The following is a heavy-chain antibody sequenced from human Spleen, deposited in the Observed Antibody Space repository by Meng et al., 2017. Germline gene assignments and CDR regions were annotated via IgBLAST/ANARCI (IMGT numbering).Heavy chain of an antibody. J-gene: IGHJ4*02. CDR3: ARGPTTMADDFDY. Sequence: QRQLKQWVAGLLKPSASLSLTCVFSGWSFSDYYWSWIRQPPWKGLEWIGEIKHSGSTTYNPSLESRATISLVTSQNNLSLKLSSVTAADSAVDFCARGPTTMADDFDYWGQGTLVTVSS. V-gene: IGHV4-34*01. CDR1: GWSFSDYY. D-gene: IGHD4-11*01. CDR2: IKHSGST.